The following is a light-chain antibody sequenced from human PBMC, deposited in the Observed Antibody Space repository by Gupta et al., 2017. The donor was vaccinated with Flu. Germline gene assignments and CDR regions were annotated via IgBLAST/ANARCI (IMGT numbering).Light chain of an antibody. V-gene: IGKV1-39*01. CDR1: QNIRNY. CDR2: TAS. CDR3: RQADMHHPLWT. Sequence: IQMTQSPSSLSASIGHRVTITCRARQNIRNYLNWYKQKPWKAPRLLIYTASSWQRGVTTIFTSSGDRTEGNLTISSRQPEGFAPYYSRQADMHHPLWTFGQGTQVEVK. J-gene: IGKJ1*01.